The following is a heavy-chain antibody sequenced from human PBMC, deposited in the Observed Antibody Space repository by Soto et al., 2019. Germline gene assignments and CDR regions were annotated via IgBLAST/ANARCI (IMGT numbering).Heavy chain of an antibody. V-gene: IGHV4-59*01. Sequence: PSETLSLTCTVSGGSISSYYWSWIRQPPGKGLEWIGYIYYSGSTNYNPSLKSRVTISVDTSKNQFSLKLSSVTAADTAVYYCARDIANYGGNFYYYYGMDVWGQGTTVTVSS. CDR3: ARDIANYGGNFYYYYGMDV. D-gene: IGHD4-17*01. CDR1: GGSISSYY. CDR2: IYYSGST. J-gene: IGHJ6*02.